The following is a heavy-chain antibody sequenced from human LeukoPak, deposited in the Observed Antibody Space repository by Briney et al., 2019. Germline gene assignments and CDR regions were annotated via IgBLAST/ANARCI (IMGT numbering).Heavy chain of an antibody. CDR3: ARDRRVVASLEY. D-gene: IGHD2-2*01. J-gene: IGHJ4*02. V-gene: IGHV3-7*03. CDR1: GFTFSSYW. Sequence: GGSLRLSCEASGFTFSSYWMSWVRQAPGKGLEWVANIKQDGSEKYYVDSVKGRFTISRDNAKNSLYLQMNSLRAEDTAVYYCARDRRVVASLEYWGQGTLVTVSS. CDR2: IKQDGSEK.